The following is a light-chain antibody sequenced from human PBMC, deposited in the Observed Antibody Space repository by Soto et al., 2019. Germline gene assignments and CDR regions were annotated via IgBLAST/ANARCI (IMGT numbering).Light chain of an antibody. CDR3: QQHNHWPRYT. J-gene: IGKJ2*01. Sequence: EIVMTQSPATLSVSPGERVTLSCRASQSISISLAWYQQKPGQTPRLLIHDASVRATGIPARFSGSGSGTEFTLTISSLQSEDFGVYYCQQHNHWPRYTFGLGTKLEIK. CDR2: DAS. CDR1: QSISIS. V-gene: IGKV3-15*01.